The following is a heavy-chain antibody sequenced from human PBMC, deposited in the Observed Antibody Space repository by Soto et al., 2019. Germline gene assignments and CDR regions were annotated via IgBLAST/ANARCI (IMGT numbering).Heavy chain of an antibody. CDR1: GYSISSGYY. CDR2: IYHSGST. CDR3: AREGREWFDP. J-gene: IGHJ5*02. Sequence: SETLSLTCAVSGYSISSGYYWGWIRQPPGKGLEWIGSIYHSGSTYYNPSLKSRVTISVDTSKNQFSLKLSSVTAADTAVYYCAREGREWFDPWGQGTLVTVSS. V-gene: IGHV4-38-2*02.